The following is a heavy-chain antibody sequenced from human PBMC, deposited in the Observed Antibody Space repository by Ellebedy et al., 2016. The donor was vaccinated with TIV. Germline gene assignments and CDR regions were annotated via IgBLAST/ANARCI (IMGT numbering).Heavy chain of an antibody. J-gene: IGHJ3*02. CDR2: ISSKGGST. V-gene: IGHV3-64*01. Sequence: GESLKISCAASGFTFSSYAMHWVRQAPGKGLEYVSAISSKGGSTYYANSVKGRFTISRDNSKNTLYLQMGSLRAEDMAVYYCAREATMIVVGDAFDIWGQGTMVTVSS. CDR3: AREATMIVVGDAFDI. CDR1: GFTFSSYA. D-gene: IGHD3-22*01.